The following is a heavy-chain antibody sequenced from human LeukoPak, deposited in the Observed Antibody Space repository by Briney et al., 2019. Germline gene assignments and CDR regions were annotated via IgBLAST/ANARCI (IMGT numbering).Heavy chain of an antibody. CDR2: ISSSSSYI. J-gene: IGHJ4*02. D-gene: IGHD6-19*01. CDR1: GFTFSSYS. V-gene: IGHV3-21*01. Sequence: GGSLRLSCAASGFTFSSYSMNWVRQAPGKGLEWVSSISSSSSYIYYADSVKGRFTISRDNAKNTLYLQMNSLRAEDTAVYYCAKDLQSESGWSGGFDYWGQGTLVTVSS. CDR3: AKDLQSESGWSGGFDY.